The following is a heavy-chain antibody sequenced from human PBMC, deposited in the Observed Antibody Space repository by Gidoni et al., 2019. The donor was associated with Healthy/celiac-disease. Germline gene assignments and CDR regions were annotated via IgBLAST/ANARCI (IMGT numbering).Heavy chain of an antibody. Sequence: QVQLQESGPVLVNASQTLSLPCPVSGGSLSSGHSYWSWIRQPPGTCLEWIGYIYYSASTYYNPSLKSRVTISGDTSKNQFSLKLSSVTAADTAVYYCARVPSGYDLGGYWFDPWGQGTLVTVSS. D-gene: IGHD5-12*01. V-gene: IGHV4-30-4*01. CDR2: IYYSAST. CDR3: ARVPSGYDLGGYWFDP. J-gene: IGHJ5*02. CDR1: GGSLSSGHSY.